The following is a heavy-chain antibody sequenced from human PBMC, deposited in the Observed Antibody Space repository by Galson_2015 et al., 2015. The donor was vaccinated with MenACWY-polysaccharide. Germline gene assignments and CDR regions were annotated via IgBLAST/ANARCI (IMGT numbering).Heavy chain of an antibody. V-gene: IGHV3-30*02. CDR2: IRYDGRDK. D-gene: IGHD6-13*01. Sequence: SLRLSCAASGFTFSSYGVHWVRQAPGKGLKWVAFIRYDGRDKYYADSVQGRFTLSRDNSKNTLYLQMDSLRAEDTAVYYCAKDRTAAARDGDYWGQGTLVTVSS. CDR3: AKDRTAAARDGDY. CDR1: GFTFSSYG. J-gene: IGHJ4*02.